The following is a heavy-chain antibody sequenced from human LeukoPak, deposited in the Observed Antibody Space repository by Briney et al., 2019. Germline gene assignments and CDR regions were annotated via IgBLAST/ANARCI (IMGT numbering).Heavy chain of an antibody. CDR3: ARLDSTGYFDY. V-gene: IGHV3-7*01. CDR2: IKQDGSEK. D-gene: IGHD3-22*01. J-gene: IGHJ4*02. CDR1: GFTFGSYW. Sequence: TGGSLRLSCAASGFTFGSYWMSWVRQARGKGLEWVANIKQDGSEKYYVDSVKGRFTISRDNPKNSLYLQMNSLRAEDTAVYYCARLDSTGYFDYWGQGILVIVSS.